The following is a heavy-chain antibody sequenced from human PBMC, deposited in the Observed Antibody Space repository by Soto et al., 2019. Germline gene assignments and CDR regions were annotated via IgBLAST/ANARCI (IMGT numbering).Heavy chain of an antibody. V-gene: IGHV3-30-3*01. CDR3: AREGIAESGPNYYDF. CDR2: ISYDGSTK. Sequence: QVQLVESGGGVVQPGRSLTIFCTASGFTFKHNAMHWIRQAPAKGLEWVADISYDGSTKNYADSVKGRFTISRDNSKNTLSLQMSALKGEDTATYYCAREGIAESGPNYYDFWGQGTLVAVSS. J-gene: IGHJ4*02. D-gene: IGHD6-13*01. CDR1: GFTFKHNA.